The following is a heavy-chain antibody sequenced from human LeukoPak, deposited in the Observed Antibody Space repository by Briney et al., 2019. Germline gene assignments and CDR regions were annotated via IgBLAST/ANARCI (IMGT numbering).Heavy chain of an antibody. J-gene: IGHJ4*02. CDR2: ISGSGGST. CDR3: AKAYYDFWSGVDY. V-gene: IGHV3-23*01. Sequence: GGSLRFSCAASGFTFSSYWMSWVRKAPGKGLEWVSAISGSGGSTYYADSVKGRFTISRDNSKNTLYLQMNSLRAEDTAVYYCAKAYYDFWSGVDYWGQGTLVTVSS. D-gene: IGHD3-3*01. CDR1: GFTFSSYW.